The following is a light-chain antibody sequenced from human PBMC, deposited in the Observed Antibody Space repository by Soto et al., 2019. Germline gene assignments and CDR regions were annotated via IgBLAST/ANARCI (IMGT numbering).Light chain of an antibody. Sequence: QSVLTQPPSASGTPGLRVTISCSGSSSNIGSNFVYWYQHLPGAAPKLHIYGTHQRPSGVPDRFSASKSGASASLAISGLRSEDEADYYCVSWDGSLNSVLFGGGTKLTVL. J-gene: IGLJ2*01. CDR2: GTH. V-gene: IGLV1-47*01. CDR3: VSWDGSLNSVL. CDR1: SSNIGSNF.